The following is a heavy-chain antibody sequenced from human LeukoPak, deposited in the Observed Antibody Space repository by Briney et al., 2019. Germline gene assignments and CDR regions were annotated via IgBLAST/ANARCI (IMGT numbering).Heavy chain of an antibody. J-gene: IGHJ4*02. D-gene: IGHD3-22*01. CDR2: ISSSSYI. Sequence: GGSLRLSCAASGFTFSSYSMNWVRQAPGKGLEWVSSISSSSYIYYADSVKGRFTISRDNAKNSLYLQMNSLRAEDTAVYYCARDWGKNYYDSSGYLSYWGQGTLVTVSS. CDR1: GFTFSSYS. CDR3: ARDWGKNYYDSSGYLSY. V-gene: IGHV3-21*01.